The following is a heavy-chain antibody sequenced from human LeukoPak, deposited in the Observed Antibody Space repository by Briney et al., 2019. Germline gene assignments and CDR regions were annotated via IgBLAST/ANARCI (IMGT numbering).Heavy chain of an antibody. CDR2: ISGNGGST. Sequence: GGSLRLSCAVSGFTFSSYSMSWVRQAPGKGLEWVSSISGNGGSTYYAVSVQGRFTISRDNSKNTLYLQMNSLKVEDTAVYYCAKNRWAARIIIDAFDIWGQGTMVTVSS. CDR1: GFTFSSYS. CDR3: AKNRWAARIIIDAFDI. V-gene: IGHV3-23*01. D-gene: IGHD6-6*01. J-gene: IGHJ3*02.